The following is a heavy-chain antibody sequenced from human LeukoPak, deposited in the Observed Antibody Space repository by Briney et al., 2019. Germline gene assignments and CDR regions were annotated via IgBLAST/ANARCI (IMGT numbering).Heavy chain of an antibody. CDR3: VPKGTEGY. J-gene: IGHJ4*02. CDR1: GFAFSGYA. Sequence: HAGGSLRLSCSASGFAFSGYAMHWVRQAPGKGLQCVSAISPTGGSTYYADSVKGRFSISRDNSKNTLYLQMSSLRPEDTAVYYCVPKGTEGYWGQGTLVTVSS. V-gene: IGHV3-64D*06. CDR2: ISPTGGST.